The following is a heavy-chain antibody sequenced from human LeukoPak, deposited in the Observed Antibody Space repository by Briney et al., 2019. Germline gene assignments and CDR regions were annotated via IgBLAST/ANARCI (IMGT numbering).Heavy chain of an antibody. J-gene: IGHJ3*02. CDR1: GYTFTDYY. CDR2: LNPHSGDT. CDR3: ASVLVCRATMFPPDGFDI. V-gene: IGHV1-2*02. D-gene: IGHD2-8*01. Sequence: ASVKVSCKASGYTFTDYYIHWVRQAPGQGLEWMGWLNPHSGDTDYAKKFQGRVTMTGDPSISTAYMELSSLTSDDTAVYYCASVLVCRATMFPPDGFDIWGHGTLITVSS.